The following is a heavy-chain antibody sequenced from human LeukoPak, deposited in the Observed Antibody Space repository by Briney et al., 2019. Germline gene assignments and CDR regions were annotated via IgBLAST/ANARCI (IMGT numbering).Heavy chain of an antibody. CDR2: IYYSGST. CDR1: GGSIRNYY. CDR3: ARSSSILTIPTFDY. V-gene: IGHV4-59*01. J-gene: IGHJ4*02. D-gene: IGHD5-24*01. Sequence: LETLSLTCRVSGGSIRNYYWSWIRQPPGKGLEWIGYIYYSGSTKYNSSLKSRVTIPVQTSNNQFSLKLSSVTAADTAVYFCARSSSILTIPTFDYWGRGTLVTVSS.